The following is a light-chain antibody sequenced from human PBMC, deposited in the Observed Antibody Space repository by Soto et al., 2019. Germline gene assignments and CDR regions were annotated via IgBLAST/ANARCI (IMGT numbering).Light chain of an antibody. CDR1: SSNIGSNT. Sequence: QSVLTQPPSASGTPGQRVTISCSGSSSNIGSNTVNWYQQLPGTAPKLLIYSNNQRPSGVPDRFSGSKSGTSASLAISGLQSEDEADYYCAAWDDSLKGVFGT. CDR2: SNN. CDR3: AAWDDSLKGV. V-gene: IGLV1-44*01. J-gene: IGLJ1*01.